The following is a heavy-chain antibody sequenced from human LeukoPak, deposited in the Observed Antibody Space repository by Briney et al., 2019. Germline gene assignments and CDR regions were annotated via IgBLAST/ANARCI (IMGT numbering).Heavy chain of an antibody. J-gene: IGHJ6*02. CDR3: ARHGGYSGYEVDYYYYGMDV. V-gene: IGHV4-59*08. CDR1: GGSISSYY. D-gene: IGHD5-12*01. Sequence: SETLSLTCTVSGGSISSYYWSWIRQPPGKGLEWIGYIYYSGSTNYNPSLKSRVTISVDTSKNQFSLKLSSVTAADTAVYYCARHGGYSGYEVDYYYYGMDVWGQGTTVTVSS. CDR2: IYYSGST.